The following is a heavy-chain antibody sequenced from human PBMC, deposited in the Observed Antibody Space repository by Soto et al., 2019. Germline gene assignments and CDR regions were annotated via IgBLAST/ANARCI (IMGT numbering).Heavy chain of an antibody. CDR1: GGSISSSSYY. J-gene: IGHJ5*02. CDR2: IYYSGST. Sequence: PSVTLSLTCTVSGGSISSSSYYWGWIRQPPGKGLEWIGSIYYSGSTYYNPSLKSRVTISVDTSKNQFSLKLSSVTAADTAVYYCARPREMATILFDPWGQGTLVTVSS. CDR3: ARPREMATILFDP. V-gene: IGHV4-39*01. D-gene: IGHD5-12*01.